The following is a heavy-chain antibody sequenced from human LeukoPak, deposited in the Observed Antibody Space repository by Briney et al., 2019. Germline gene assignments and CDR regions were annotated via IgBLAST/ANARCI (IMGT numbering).Heavy chain of an antibody. V-gene: IGHV4-59*01. CDR3: ARFNSGFDP. Sequence: PETLSLTCTVSGGSISSYYWSCIRQPPGKGLEWVGYIYYSGSTNYNPSLKSRGSIAVDTSKNQFSLKLSSVTAADTAVYDCARFNSGFDPWGQGTLVTVSS. D-gene: IGHD5-18*01. CDR2: IYYSGST. J-gene: IGHJ5*02. CDR1: GGSISSYY.